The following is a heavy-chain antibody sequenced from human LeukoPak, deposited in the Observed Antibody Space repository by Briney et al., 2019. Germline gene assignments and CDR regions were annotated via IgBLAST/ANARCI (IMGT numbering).Heavy chain of an antibody. CDR2: INYSGST. V-gene: IGHV4-59*01. CDR3: VRSDFWSGYPLFYYYYMDV. J-gene: IGHJ6*03. Sequence: SETLSLTCTVSGSSISSYYWSWIRQPPGKGLEWIGYINYSGSTDYSPSLKSRATISVDTSKNQFSLNLSSLTAADTAVYYCVRSDFWSGYPLFYYYYMDVWGKGTTVTVSS. D-gene: IGHD3-3*01. CDR1: GSSISSYY.